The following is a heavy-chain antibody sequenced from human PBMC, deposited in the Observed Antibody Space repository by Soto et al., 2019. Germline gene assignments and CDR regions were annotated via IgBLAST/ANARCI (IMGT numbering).Heavy chain of an antibody. CDR2: IYYSGST. V-gene: IGHV4-39*01. Sequence: SETLSLTCTVPGGSISSSSYYWGWIRQPPGKGLEWIGSIYYSGSTYYNPSLKSRVTISVDTSKNQFSLKLSSVTAADTAVYYCAYQMGDYWGQGTLVTVS. CDR3: AYQMGDY. J-gene: IGHJ4*02. D-gene: IGHD2-2*01. CDR1: GGSISSSSYY.